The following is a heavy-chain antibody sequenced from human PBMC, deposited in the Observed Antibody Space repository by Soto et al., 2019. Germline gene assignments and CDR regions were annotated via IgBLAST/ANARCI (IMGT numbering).Heavy chain of an antibody. V-gene: IGHV4-34*01. Sequence: QVQLQQWGAGLLKPSETLSLTCAVYGGSFSGYYWTWIRQPPGTGLEWIGEINHSGSTNYNPSLKRXLTISVDTSKNQFSLTLTSVTAADTAVYYCARDKITGLFDYWGQGTLVTVSS. CDR2: INHSGST. D-gene: IGHD2-8*02. CDR3: ARDKITGLFDY. CDR1: GGSFSGYY. J-gene: IGHJ4*02.